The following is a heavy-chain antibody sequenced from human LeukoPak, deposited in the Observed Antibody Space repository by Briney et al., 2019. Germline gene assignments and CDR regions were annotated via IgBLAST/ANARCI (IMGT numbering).Heavy chain of an antibody. J-gene: IGHJ5*02. CDR1: DYSITSGYY. Sequence: SETLSLTCTVSDYSITSGYYWGWIRQPPGKGLEWIGSIYHSGTTYYNPSLKSRVTISVDTSKNQFSLKLSSVTAADTAVYYCARASISPNWFDPWGQGTLVTVSS. CDR2: IYHSGTT. V-gene: IGHV4-38-2*02. CDR3: ARASISPNWFDP. D-gene: IGHD6-6*01.